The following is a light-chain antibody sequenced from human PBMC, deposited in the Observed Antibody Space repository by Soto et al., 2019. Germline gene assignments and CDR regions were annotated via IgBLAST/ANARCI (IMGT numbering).Light chain of an antibody. Sequence: EIVLTQSPATLSLSPGEGATLSCGASQSVSSSYLAWYQQKPGLAPRLVIYGASTRATGIPDRFNGSGSGTDFVLTISRLEPEDFAMYYCQQYGDSPFTFGPGTKVDIK. V-gene: IGKV3D-20*01. CDR2: GAS. J-gene: IGKJ3*01. CDR1: QSVSSSY. CDR3: QQYGDSPFT.